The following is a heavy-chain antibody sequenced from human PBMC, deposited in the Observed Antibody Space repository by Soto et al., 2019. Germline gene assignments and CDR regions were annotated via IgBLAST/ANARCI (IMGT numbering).Heavy chain of an antibody. Sequence: PGGSLRLSCAASGFTFSNAWMNWVRQAPGKGLEWDGRIKSKTDGGTTDYAAPVKGRFTISRDDSKNTLYLQMNSLKTEDTAVYYCTTDYYDSSGYYAPTDYWGQGTLVTVSS. CDR1: GFTFSNAW. CDR2: IKSKTDGGTT. CDR3: TTDYYDSSGYYAPTDY. V-gene: IGHV3-15*07. J-gene: IGHJ4*02. D-gene: IGHD3-22*01.